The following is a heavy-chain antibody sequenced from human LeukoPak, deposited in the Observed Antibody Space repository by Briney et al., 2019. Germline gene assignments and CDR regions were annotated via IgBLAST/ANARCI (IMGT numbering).Heavy chain of an antibody. D-gene: IGHD5-24*01. CDR3: ARGPLPPVRRDGYSYYFDY. J-gene: IGHJ4*02. V-gene: IGHV1-69*04. Sequence: GSSVKVSCKASGGTFSSYAISWVRQAPGQGLEWMGRIIPILGIADYAQKFQGRVTITRNTSISTAYMELSSLRSEDTAVYYCARGPLPPVRRDGYSYYFDYWGQGTLVTVSS. CDR1: GGTFSSYA. CDR2: IIPILGIA.